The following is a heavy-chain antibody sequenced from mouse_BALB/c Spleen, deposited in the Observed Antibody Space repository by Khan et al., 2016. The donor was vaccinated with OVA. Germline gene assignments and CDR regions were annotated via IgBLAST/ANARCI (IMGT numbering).Heavy chain of an antibody. CDR3: AGGGAAYYRNDGGAMEY. V-gene: IGHV9-4*02. D-gene: IGHD2-14*01. J-gene: IGHJ4*01. Sequence: QIQLVQSGPKLKKPGETVRTSCKASGYTFTTAGIQWVQKMPGKGLKWIGWINTHSGVPKYAEDFKGRFAFSLEISVNTAYLQITNLKNEDTATDVCAGGGAAYYRNDGGAMEYWGQGTSVTVSS. CDR1: GYTFTTAG. CDR2: INTHSGVP.